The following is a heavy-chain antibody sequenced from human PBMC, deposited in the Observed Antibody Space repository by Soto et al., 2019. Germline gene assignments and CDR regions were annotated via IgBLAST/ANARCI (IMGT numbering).Heavy chain of an antibody. CDR2: IWYDGTQK. V-gene: IGHV3-33*01. D-gene: IGHD4-17*01. CDR3: ARAGGTTVTGLWHFDS. Sequence: GGTLRLSCEASGFTFNPNSMHWVRQPPGKGLEWLAAIWYDGTQKYYADSVKGRFIISRDNSKKTLYLEMNSLRAEDTAVYYCARAGGTTVTGLWHFDSWGQGTLVTVSS. CDR1: GFTFNPNS. J-gene: IGHJ4*02.